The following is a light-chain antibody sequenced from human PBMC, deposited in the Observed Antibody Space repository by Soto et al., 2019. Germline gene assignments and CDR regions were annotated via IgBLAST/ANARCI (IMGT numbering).Light chain of an antibody. CDR1: QFVSSNS. J-gene: IGKJ1*01. Sequence: EIVLTQSPGTLSFSPGERATLSCRASQFVSSNSLAWYQQKRGQAPRLLIHDASSRATGIPDRFSGSGSGTDFTLTISRLEPEDFAVYYCQQYAGSPRTFGQGTKVEVK. CDR2: DAS. V-gene: IGKV3-20*01. CDR3: QQYAGSPRT.